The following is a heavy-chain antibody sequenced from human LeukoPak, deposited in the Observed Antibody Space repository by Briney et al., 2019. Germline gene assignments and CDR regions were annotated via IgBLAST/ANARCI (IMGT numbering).Heavy chain of an antibody. CDR1: GFTFTSSA. V-gene: IGHV1-58*02. CDR3: AARRYYYYMDV. J-gene: IGHJ6*03. CDR2: IVVGSGNT. Sequence: GTSVKVSCKASGFTFTSSAMQRVRQARGQRLESIGWIVVGSGNTNYAQKFQERVTITRDMSTSTAYMELSSLRSEDTAVYYCAARRYYYYMDVWGKGTTVTVSS.